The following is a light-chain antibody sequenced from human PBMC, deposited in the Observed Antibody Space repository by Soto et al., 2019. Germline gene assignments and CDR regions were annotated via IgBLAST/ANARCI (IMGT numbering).Light chain of an antibody. Sequence: QSALTQPASVSGSPGQSITISCTGTSSDVGGYDYVSWYQQHPGKVPKLVIYEVVNRPSGVSNRFSGSKSGNSASLTISGLQAEDEADYYCGSYANSNTYVFGTGTKVTV. CDR2: EVV. J-gene: IGLJ1*01. V-gene: IGLV2-14*01. CDR1: SSDVGGYDY. CDR3: GSYANSNTYV.